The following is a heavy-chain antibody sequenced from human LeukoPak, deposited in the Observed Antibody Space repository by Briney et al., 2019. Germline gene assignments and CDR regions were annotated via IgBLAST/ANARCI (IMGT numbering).Heavy chain of an antibody. Sequence: GGFLRLSCAASGFTFSSYGMHWVRQAPGKGLEWVALISYDGSNIYYADSVRGRFTISRDNSKNTLYLQMDSLRAEDTSIYYCAKEDSYRFGSGKIDYWGQGTLVTVSS. CDR3: AKEDSYRFGSGKIDY. CDR1: GFTFSSYG. V-gene: IGHV3-30*18. J-gene: IGHJ4*02. CDR2: ISYDGSNI. D-gene: IGHD3-10*01.